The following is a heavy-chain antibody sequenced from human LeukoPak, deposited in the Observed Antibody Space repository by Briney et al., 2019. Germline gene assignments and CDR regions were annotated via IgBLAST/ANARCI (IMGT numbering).Heavy chain of an antibody. D-gene: IGHD1-14*01. V-gene: IGHV1-46*01. CDR1: GYTFTSYN. CDR2: INPTGGST. J-gene: IGHJ4*02. CDR3: ARDIAGGWNYFDY. Sequence: ASVKVSCKASGYTFTSYNIHWLRQAPGQGLEWMGIINPTGGSTGYAQKFQGRVTMTRDTSTTTVYMEMSSLRSEDTAVYYCARDIAGGWNYFDYWGQGTLVTVSS.